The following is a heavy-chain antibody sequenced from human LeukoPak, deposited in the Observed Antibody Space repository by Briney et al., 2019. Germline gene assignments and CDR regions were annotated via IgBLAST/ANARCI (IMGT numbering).Heavy chain of an antibody. J-gene: IGHJ4*02. CDR1: GFTFSSYG. V-gene: IGHV3-30*03. D-gene: IGHD3-3*01. CDR2: ISYDGSYK. CDR3: AILGAGFLEWPY. Sequence: GGSLRLSCAASGFTFSSYGMLWVRQAPGKGLEWVAGISYDGSYKYYANSVKGRFTISRDNSKNTLYLQMDSLRVEDTAVYYCAILGAGFLEWPYWGQGTLVTVSS.